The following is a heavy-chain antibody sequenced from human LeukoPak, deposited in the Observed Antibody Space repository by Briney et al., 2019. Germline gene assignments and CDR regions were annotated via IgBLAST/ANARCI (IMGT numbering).Heavy chain of an antibody. Sequence: SGGSLRLSCAASGFTFSSYGMHWVRQAPGKGLEWVAFIRYDGSNKYYADSVKGRFTISRDNSKNTLYLQMNSLRAEDTAVYYCAKDATIAAAGDYYFDYWGQGTLVTVSS. CDR1: GFTFSSYG. J-gene: IGHJ4*02. V-gene: IGHV3-30*02. CDR2: IRYDGSNK. CDR3: AKDATIAAAGDYYFDY. D-gene: IGHD6-13*01.